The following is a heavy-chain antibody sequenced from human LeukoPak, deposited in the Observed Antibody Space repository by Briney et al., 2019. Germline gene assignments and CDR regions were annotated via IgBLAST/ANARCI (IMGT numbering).Heavy chain of an antibody. CDR3: AKGDVYPDYFDY. Sequence: GRSLRLSCAASGFTFSSYGMHWVRQAPGKGLQWVAVIWYDGSNKYYADSVKGRFTISRDNSKNTLYLQMNSLRAEDTAVYYCAKGDVYPDYFDYWGQGTLVTVSS. J-gene: IGHJ4*02. V-gene: IGHV3-33*06. CDR2: IWYDGSNK. D-gene: IGHD5/OR15-5a*01. CDR1: GFTFSSYG.